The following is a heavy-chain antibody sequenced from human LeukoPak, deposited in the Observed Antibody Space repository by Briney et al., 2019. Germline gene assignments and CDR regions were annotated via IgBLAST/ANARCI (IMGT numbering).Heavy chain of an antibody. CDR3: AKDSNSNY. J-gene: IGHJ4*02. V-gene: IGHV3-23*01. D-gene: IGHD4-11*01. Sequence: GGSLRLSRAASGFTFSSYAMSWVRQAPGKGLEWVSAISGSGASTYYADSVKGRFTISRDNSKNTLYLQMNSLRAEDTAIYYRAKDSNSNYWGQGTQVTVSS. CDR1: GFTFSSYA. CDR2: ISGSGAST.